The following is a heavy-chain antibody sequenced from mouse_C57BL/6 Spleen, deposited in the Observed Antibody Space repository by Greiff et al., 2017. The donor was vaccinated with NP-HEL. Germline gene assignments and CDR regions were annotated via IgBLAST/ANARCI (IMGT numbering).Heavy chain of an antibody. Sequence: DVMLVESGGGLVKPGGSLKLSCAASGFTFSSYAMSWVRQTPEKRLEWVATISDGGSYTYYPDNVKGRFTISRDNAKNNLYLQMSHLKSEDTAMYYCARTVVVYYFDYWGQGTTLTVSS. D-gene: IGHD1-1*01. CDR1: GFTFSSYA. CDR3: ARTVVVYYFDY. V-gene: IGHV5-4*03. J-gene: IGHJ2*01. CDR2: ISDGGSYT.